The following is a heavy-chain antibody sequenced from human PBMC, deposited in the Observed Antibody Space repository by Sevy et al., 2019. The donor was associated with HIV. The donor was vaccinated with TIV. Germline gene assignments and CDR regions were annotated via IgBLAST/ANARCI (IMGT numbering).Heavy chain of an antibody. CDR3: AKDKNPYCSGGSCYPTPFDY. CDR2: ISWNSGSI. D-gene: IGHD2-15*01. Sequence: GGSLRLSCAASGFTFDDYAMHWVRQAPGKGLEWVSGISWNSGSIGYADSVKGRFTISRDNAKNSLYRQMNSLRAEDTALYYCAKDKNPYCSGGSCYPTPFDYWGKGTLVTVSS. CDR1: GFTFDDYA. J-gene: IGHJ4*02. V-gene: IGHV3-9*01.